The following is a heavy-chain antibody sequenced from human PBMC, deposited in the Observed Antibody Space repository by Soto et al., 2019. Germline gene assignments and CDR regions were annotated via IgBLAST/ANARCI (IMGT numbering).Heavy chain of an antibody. CDR2: INHSGST. D-gene: IGHD2-15*01. V-gene: IGHV4-34*01. J-gene: IGHJ4*02. Sequence: SETLSLTCAVYGGSFSGYYWSWIRQPPGKGLEWIGEINHSGSTNYNPSLKGRVTISVDTSKNQFSLKLSSVTAADTAVYYCARVFAAHRLGGYYFDYWGQGTLVIVSS. CDR1: GGSFSGYY. CDR3: ARVFAAHRLGGYYFDY.